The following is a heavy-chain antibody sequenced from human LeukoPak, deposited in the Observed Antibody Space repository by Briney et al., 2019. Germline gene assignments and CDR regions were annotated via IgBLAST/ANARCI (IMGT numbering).Heavy chain of an antibody. J-gene: IGHJ6*03. D-gene: IGHD3-10*01. CDR2: INPNSGGT. CDR1: GYTFTGYS. CDR3: ARGDVLLWFGDGFYYYMDV. Sequence: GASVKVSCKASGYTFTGYSMHWVRQAPGQGLEWMGWINPNSGGTNYAQKFQGRVTMTRDTSISTAYMELSRLRSDDTAVYYCARGDVLLWFGDGFYYYMDVWGKGTTVTVSS. V-gene: IGHV1-2*02.